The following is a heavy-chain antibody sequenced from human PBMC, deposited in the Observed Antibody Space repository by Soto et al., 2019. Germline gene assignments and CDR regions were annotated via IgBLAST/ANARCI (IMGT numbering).Heavy chain of an antibody. CDR3: ARVLESMVGYYGMDV. CDR1: GFTFSNSD. Sequence: GGSLRLSCAASGFTFSNSDMNWVHQAPGKGLEWVSGVSWNGSRTHYADSVKGRFIISRHNSRNTLYLQTNSLRAGDTAVYYCARVLESMVGYYGMDVWGQGTTVTVSS. V-gene: IGHV3-35*01. D-gene: IGHD3-10*01. CDR2: VSWNGSRT. J-gene: IGHJ6*02.